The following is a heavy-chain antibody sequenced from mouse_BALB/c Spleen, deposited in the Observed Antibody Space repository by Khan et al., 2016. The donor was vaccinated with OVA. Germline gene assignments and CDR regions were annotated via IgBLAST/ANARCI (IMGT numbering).Heavy chain of an antibody. CDR1: GFSFTDYR. V-gene: IGHV1-39*01. D-gene: IGHD2-2*01. CDR3: ARSEWLQGLFGY. CDR2: INPYYGST. Sequence: EVQLQESGPELVKPGASVKISCKTSGFSFTDYRMLLVKQSHGKSLEWIGSINPYYGSTTYNLKLKDKATLTVDKSSNTAYMQLNSLTSEDSAVYYGARSEWLQGLFGYWGQGTLVTVSA. J-gene: IGHJ3*01.